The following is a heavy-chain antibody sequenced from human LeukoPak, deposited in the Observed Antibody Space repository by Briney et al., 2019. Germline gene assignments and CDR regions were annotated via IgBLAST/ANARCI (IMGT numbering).Heavy chain of an antibody. CDR3: AKDRTVGASYWYFDL. Sequence: GGSLRLSCAASGFTFSSYAMSWVRQAPGKGLEWVSAISGSGGSAYYADSVKGRFTISRDSSKNTLFLHMNTLRAEDTAIYYCAKDRTVGASYWYFDLWGRGTLVTVSS. V-gene: IGHV3-23*01. D-gene: IGHD1-26*01. CDR2: ISGSGGSA. CDR1: GFTFSSYA. J-gene: IGHJ2*01.